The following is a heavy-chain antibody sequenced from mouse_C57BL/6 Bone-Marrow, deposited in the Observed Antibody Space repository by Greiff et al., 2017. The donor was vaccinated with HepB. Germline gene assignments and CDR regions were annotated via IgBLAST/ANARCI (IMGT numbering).Heavy chain of an antibody. CDR3: DSYYYGSIYYYAMDY. D-gene: IGHD1-1*01. CDR1: GYTFTSYW. V-gene: IGHV1-69*01. Sequence: QVQLQQPGAELVMPGASVKLSCKASGYTFTSYWMHWVKQRPGQGLEWIGEIDPSASYTNYNQKFKGKSTLTVDKSSSTAYMQLSSLTSEDSAVYYCDSYYYGSIYYYAMDYWGQGTSVTVSS. CDR2: IDPSASYT. J-gene: IGHJ4*01.